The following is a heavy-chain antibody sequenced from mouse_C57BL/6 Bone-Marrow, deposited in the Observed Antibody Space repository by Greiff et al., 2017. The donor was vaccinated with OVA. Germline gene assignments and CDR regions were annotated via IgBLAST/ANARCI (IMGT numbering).Heavy chain of an antibody. V-gene: IGHV1-19*01. J-gene: IGHJ3*01. CDR3: ARRDYYGSSSFAY. D-gene: IGHD1-1*01. CDR1: GYTFTDYY. Sequence: EVQLQQSGPVLVKPGASVKMSCKASGYTFTDYYMNWVKQSHGKSLEWIGVINPYNGGTSYNQKFKGKATLTVAKSSSTAYMELNSLTSEDSAVYYCARRDYYGSSSFAYWGQGTLVTVSA. CDR2: INPYNGGT.